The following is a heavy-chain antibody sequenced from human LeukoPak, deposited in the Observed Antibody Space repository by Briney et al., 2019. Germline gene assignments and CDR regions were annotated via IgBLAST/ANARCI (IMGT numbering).Heavy chain of an antibody. Sequence: ASVKVSCKVSGYTLTELSMHWVRQAPGKGLEWMGGFDPEDGETIYAQKLQGRVTMTTDTSTSTAYMELRSLRSDDTAVYYCARVGATVAAGYWGQGTLVTVSS. D-gene: IGHD6-19*01. CDR1: GYTLTELS. CDR2: FDPEDGET. V-gene: IGHV1-24*01. J-gene: IGHJ4*02. CDR3: ARVGATVAAGY.